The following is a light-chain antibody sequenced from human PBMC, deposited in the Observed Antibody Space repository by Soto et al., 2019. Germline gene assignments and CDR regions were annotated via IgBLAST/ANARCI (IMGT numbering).Light chain of an antibody. CDR1: QSVSSSY. V-gene: IGKV3-20*01. CDR3: QQYDISSYT. CDR2: GAS. J-gene: IGKJ2*01. Sequence: EIVLTQSPGTLSLSPGERATLSCRASQSVSSSYLAWYQQKPGQAPRLLIYGASNRATGIPDRFSGSGSGTDFTLTINRLEPEDFAVYHCQQYDISSYTFGQGTNLEIK.